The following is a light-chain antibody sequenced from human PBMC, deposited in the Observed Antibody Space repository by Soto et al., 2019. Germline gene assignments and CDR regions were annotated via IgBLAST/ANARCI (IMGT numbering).Light chain of an antibody. V-gene: IGKV1-5*01. Sequence: DIQMTQSPSTLSASVGDTVTITCRASESSDNWLAWYQQKPGKAPKLLIFAASTLIRGVPSRFSGRGSGKEYTLTLSGLHVDDYATFYCQQYHTEWTCGQGTKVEIK. J-gene: IGKJ1*01. CDR2: AAS. CDR3: QQYHTEWT. CDR1: ESSDNW.